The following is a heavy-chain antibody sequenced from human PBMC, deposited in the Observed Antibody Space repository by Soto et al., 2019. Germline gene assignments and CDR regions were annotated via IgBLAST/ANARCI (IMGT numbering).Heavy chain of an antibody. CDR3: ARDGNWNYVYYYYYMDV. CDR1: GYTFTSYV. CDR2: ISAYNGNT. Sequence: ASVKFSCKASGYTFTSYVISWVRQAPVQGLEWMGWISAYNGNTNYAQRLQGRVTMTTDTSTSTAYMELRSLRSDDTAVYYCARDGNWNYVYYYYYMDVWGKGTTVTVSS. J-gene: IGHJ6*03. D-gene: IGHD1-7*01. V-gene: IGHV1-18*01.